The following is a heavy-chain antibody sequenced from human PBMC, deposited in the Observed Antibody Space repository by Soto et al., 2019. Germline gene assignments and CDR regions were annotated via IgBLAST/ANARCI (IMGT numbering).Heavy chain of an antibody. Sequence: SVKVSCKASGGTFSTYGMNWVRLAPGQGLEWMGGIIPKFGTTNYAQKFQGRATITADESTNTAYMELNYLRSEDTAVYFCARELDPYYGGNSLSLDYWGQGTLVTVSS. J-gene: IGHJ4*02. V-gene: IGHV1-69*13. CDR1: GGTFSTYG. CDR3: ARELDPYYGGNSLSLDY. CDR2: IIPKFGTT. D-gene: IGHD4-17*01.